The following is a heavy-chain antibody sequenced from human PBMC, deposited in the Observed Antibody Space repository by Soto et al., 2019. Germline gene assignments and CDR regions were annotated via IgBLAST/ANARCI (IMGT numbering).Heavy chain of an antibody. Sequence: SETLSLTCTVSGGSISSGDYYWSWIRQPPGKGLEWIGYIYYSGSTYYNPSLKSRVTISVDTSKNQLSLKLSSVTAADTAVYYCARPFTFGALGAFDIWGQGTMVT. V-gene: IGHV4-30-4*01. CDR1: GGSISSGDYY. J-gene: IGHJ3*02. CDR2: IYYSGST. CDR3: ARPFTFGALGAFDI. D-gene: IGHD3-16*01.